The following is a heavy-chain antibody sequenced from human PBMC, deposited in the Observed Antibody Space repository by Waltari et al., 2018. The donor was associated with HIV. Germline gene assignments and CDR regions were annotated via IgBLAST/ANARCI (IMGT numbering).Heavy chain of an antibody. J-gene: IGHJ5*02. CDR1: GYTFTGYY. CDR3: AREGTRQEDGVVIMRSWANWFDP. Sequence: QVQLVQSGAEVKKLGASVKVSCKASGYTFTGYYMHWVRQAPGQGLEWMGWINPNSGGTNYAQKFQGWVTMTRDTSISTAYMELSRLRSDDTAVYYCAREGTRQEDGVVIMRSWANWFDPWGQGTLVTVSS. V-gene: IGHV1-2*04. CDR2: INPNSGGT. D-gene: IGHD3-3*01.